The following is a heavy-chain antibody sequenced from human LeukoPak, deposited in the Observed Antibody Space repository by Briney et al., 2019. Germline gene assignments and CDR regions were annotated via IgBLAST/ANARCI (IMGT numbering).Heavy chain of an antibody. Sequence: PGGSLRLSCAASGITFSSYAMSWVRQAPGKGLGWVSAISGSGGSTYYADSVKGRFTISRDNSKNTLYLQMNSLRAEDTAVYYCAKDPQAGIVPYWGQGTLVTVSS. V-gene: IGHV3-23*01. J-gene: IGHJ4*02. CDR2: ISGSGGST. D-gene: IGHD1-26*01. CDR3: AKDPQAGIVPY. CDR1: GITFSSYA.